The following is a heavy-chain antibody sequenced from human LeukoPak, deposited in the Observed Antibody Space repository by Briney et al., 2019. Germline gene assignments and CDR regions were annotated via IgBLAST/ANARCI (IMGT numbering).Heavy chain of an antibody. CDR3: ARDLVTVTKGFDI. CDR2: ISHIGRT. V-gene: IGHV4-59*11. Sequence: SETLSLTCAVSGDSFSSHYWTWIRQSPGTGLEWIGYISHIGRTNYNPSLKSRVSISIDTSKNQFSLKLRSVTAADTAVYYCARDLVTVTKGFDIWGQGTMVSVSS. D-gene: IGHD4-17*01. CDR1: GDSFSSHY. J-gene: IGHJ3*02.